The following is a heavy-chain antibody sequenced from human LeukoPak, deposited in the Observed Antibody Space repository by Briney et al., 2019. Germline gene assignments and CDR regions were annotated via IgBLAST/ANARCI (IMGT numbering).Heavy chain of an antibody. J-gene: IGHJ4*02. D-gene: IGHD1-7*01. CDR2: IYTSGSI. CDR3: ARDKSRYNWNYVTDFDY. CDR1: GGSVSSGSYY. V-gene: IGHV4-61*02. Sequence: SETLSLTCTVSGGSVSSGSYYWHWLRQPAGKGLEWIGRIYTSGSINYNPSLESRVTILVDKSKNQFSLKLSSVTAADTAVYYCARDKSRYNWNYVTDFDYWGQGTLVTVSS.